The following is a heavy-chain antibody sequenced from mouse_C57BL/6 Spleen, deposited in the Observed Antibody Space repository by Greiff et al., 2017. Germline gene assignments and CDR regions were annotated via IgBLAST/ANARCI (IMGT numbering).Heavy chain of an antibody. Sequence: LQESGPELVKPGASVKISCKASGYAFSSSWMNWVKQRPGKGLEWIGRIYPGDGDTNYNGKFKGKATLTADKSSSTAYMQLSSLTSEDSAVYFCARSGLRLRYFDVWGTGTTVTVSS. CDR2: IYPGDGDT. D-gene: IGHD3-2*02. CDR1: GYAFSSSW. V-gene: IGHV1-82*01. CDR3: ARSGLRLRYFDV. J-gene: IGHJ1*03.